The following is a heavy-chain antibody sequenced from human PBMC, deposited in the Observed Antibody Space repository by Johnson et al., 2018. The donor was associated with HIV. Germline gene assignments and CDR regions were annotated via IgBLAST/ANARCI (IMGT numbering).Heavy chain of an antibody. Sequence: QMLLVESGGGVVQPGRSLRLSCAASGFTFSSYAMHWVRQAPGKGLEWVAVISYDGSNKYYADSVKGRFTISRDNSKNTLYLQMNSLRAEDTAVYYCARDGSQPAGAFDIWGQVTMVTVSS. CDR2: ISYDGSNK. J-gene: IGHJ3*02. D-gene: IGHD6-13*01. CDR1: GFTFSSYA. V-gene: IGHV3-30*04. CDR3: ARDGSQPAGAFDI.